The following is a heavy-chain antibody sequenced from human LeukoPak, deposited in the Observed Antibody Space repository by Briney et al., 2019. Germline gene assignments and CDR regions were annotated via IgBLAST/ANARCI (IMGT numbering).Heavy chain of an antibody. CDR3: AREYDSSGYYPHNWFDP. CDR2: INTNTGNP. J-gene: IGHJ5*02. D-gene: IGHD3-22*01. CDR1: GYTFTSYA. Sequence: ASVKVSCKASGYTFTSYAMNWVRQAPGQGLEWMGWINTNTGNPTYAQGFTGRFVFSLDTSVSTAYLQISSLKAEDTAVYYCAREYDSSGYYPHNWFDPWGQGTLVTVSS. V-gene: IGHV7-4-1*02.